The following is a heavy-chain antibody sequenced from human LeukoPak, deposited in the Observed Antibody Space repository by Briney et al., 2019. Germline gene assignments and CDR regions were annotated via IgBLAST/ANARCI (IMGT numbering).Heavy chain of an antibody. Sequence: GGSLRLSCAASGFTFSSCWMNWVRQAPGKGLEWVANIKQDGTGKYFVDSGKGRFTTSRDNAKNKLCLQMNSLRAEDTAVYYCAKNKLGFSEKYMDVWGKGTTVTISS. CDR3: AKNKLGFSEKYMDV. CDR2: IKQDGTGK. J-gene: IGHJ6*03. V-gene: IGHV3-7*01. D-gene: IGHD7-27*01. CDR1: GFTFSSCW.